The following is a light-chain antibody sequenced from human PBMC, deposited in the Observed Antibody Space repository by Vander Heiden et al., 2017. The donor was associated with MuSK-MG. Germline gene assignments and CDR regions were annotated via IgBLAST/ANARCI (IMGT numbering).Light chain of an antibody. V-gene: IGLV3-1*01. Sequence: SYQLTQPSSVSVSPGQTASITCSGDKLGDKYACWYQQKPGQSPVLGIYQDSKRPSGIPERFSGANSGNKANLTISGTQDDDAYYDCQAWDSSTFYVFGTGTKVTVL. CDR1: KLGDKY. CDR2: QDS. CDR3: QAWDSSTFYV. J-gene: IGLJ1*01.